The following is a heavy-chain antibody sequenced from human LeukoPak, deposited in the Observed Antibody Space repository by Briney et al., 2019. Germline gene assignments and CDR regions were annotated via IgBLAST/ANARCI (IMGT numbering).Heavy chain of an antibody. Sequence: GGSLRLSCAASGFTFSNYGMSWVRQAPGKGLEWVSAISDSGAGTYYADSVKGRFTISRDNSKNTLYLQMNSLRAEDTAVYYCAKDMLTMVRGISDYWGQGTLVTVSS. CDR2: ISDSGAGT. CDR1: GFTFSNYG. V-gene: IGHV3-23*01. D-gene: IGHD3-10*01. J-gene: IGHJ4*02. CDR3: AKDMLTMVRGISDY.